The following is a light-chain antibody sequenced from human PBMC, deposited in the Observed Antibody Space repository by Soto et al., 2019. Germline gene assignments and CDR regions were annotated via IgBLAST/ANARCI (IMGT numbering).Light chain of an antibody. Sequence: EIVLTQSPGTLSLSPGERATLSCRASQSVNSYLNWYQQRPGQSPRLLVYDTSSRATGIPARFSGSGSGTDFTLTISSLEPEDFAVYYCQQRSNWMITFGQGTRLEIK. CDR2: DTS. V-gene: IGKV3-11*01. J-gene: IGKJ5*01. CDR1: QSVNSY. CDR3: QQRSNWMIT.